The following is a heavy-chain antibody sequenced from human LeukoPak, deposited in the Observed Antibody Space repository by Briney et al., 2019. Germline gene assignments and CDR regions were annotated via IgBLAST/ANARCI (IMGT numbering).Heavy chain of an antibody. CDR1: GYTFTSYG. J-gene: IGHJ5*02. CDR3: ARERITQNWFDP. CDR2: ISAYNGNT. V-gene: IGHV1-18*01. Sequence: ASVKASCKASGYTFTSYGISWVRQAPGQGLEWMGWISAYNGNTNYAQKLQGRVTMTTDTSTSTAYMELRSLRSDDTAVYYCARERITQNWFDPWGQGTLVTVSS. D-gene: IGHD3-10*01.